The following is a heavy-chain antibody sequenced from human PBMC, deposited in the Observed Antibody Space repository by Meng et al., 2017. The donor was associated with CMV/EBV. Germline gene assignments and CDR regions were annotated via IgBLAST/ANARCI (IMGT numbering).Heavy chain of an antibody. V-gene: IGHV4-61*02. CDR2: IYTSGST. Sequence: QVQLGESGPVLLKPSQILSLTCTVSGGSISSGSYDWSWIRQPAGKGLEWIGRIYTSGSTNYNPSLKSRVTISVDTSKNQFSLKLSSVTAADAAVYYCARGLITMVRGVPFDYWGQGTLVTVFS. D-gene: IGHD3-10*01. CDR3: ARGLITMVRGVPFDY. CDR1: GGSISSGSYD. J-gene: IGHJ4*02.